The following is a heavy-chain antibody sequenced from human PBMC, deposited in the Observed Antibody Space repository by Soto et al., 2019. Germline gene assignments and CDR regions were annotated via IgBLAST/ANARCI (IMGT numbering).Heavy chain of an antibody. V-gene: IGHV4-59*01. CDR3: ARLVRGFISSSCWVHDYYYYGMDV. D-gene: IGHD3-10*01. CDR2: IYCSGST. Sequence: SWIMKKKGKGLEWIGYIYCSGSTNYNACLKSRVTMSVDTSKNHFSLKLSSVTAADTAVYYCARLVRGFISSSCWVHDYYYYGMDVWGEGTTVSVSS. J-gene: IGHJ6*01.